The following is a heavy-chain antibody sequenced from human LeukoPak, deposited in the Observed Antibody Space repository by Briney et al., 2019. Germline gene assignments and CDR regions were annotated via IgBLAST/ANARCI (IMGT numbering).Heavy chain of an antibody. CDR1: GFSFSTYA. D-gene: IGHD5-18*01. Sequence: GGSLRLSCAASGFSFSTYAMHWVRQAPGMGPEWVAVVSHDGSTEYYTDSVRGRFTISRDNSKNTFFLQLNGLRTGDTAVYYCARAIMGTENLDYWGQGTLVTVSS. CDR3: ARAIMGTENLDY. J-gene: IGHJ4*02. V-gene: IGHV3-30*10. CDR2: VSHDGSTE.